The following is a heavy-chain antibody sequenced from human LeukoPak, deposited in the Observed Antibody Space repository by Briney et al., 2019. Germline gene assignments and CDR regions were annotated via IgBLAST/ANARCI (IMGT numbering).Heavy chain of an antibody. D-gene: IGHD2-2*01. CDR1: GFTFSSYA. V-gene: IGHV3-23*01. CDR2: ISGSGGST. J-gene: IGHJ6*02. Sequence: GGSLRLSCAASGFTFSSYAMSWVRQAPGKGLEWVSAISGSGGSTYYADSVKGRFTISRDNSKNTLYLQMNSLRAVDTAVYYCAKVLDIVVVPAAMYQYYYYGMDVWGQGTTVTVSS. CDR3: AKVLDIVVVPAAMYQYYYYGMDV.